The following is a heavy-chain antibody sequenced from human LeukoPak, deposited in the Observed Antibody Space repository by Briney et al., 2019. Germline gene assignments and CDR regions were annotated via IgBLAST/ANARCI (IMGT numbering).Heavy chain of an antibody. CDR1: GYTFTSYY. J-gene: IGHJ5*02. V-gene: IGHV1-46*01. CDR3: ARGGSSSQFIGAWWFDP. CDR2: INPSGGST. Sequence: GASVKVSCKASGYTFTSYYMHWVRQAPGQGLEWMGIINPSGGSTSYAQKFQGRVTMTRDTSTSTVYMELSSLRSDDTAVYYCARGGSSSQFIGAWWFDPWGQGTLVTVSS. D-gene: IGHD6-13*01.